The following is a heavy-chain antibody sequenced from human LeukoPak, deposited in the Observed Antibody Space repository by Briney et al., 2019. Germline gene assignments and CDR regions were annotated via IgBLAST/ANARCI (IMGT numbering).Heavy chain of an antibody. CDR2: IESGGGSI. CDR1: GFTFSSYE. D-gene: IGHD1-26*01. V-gene: IGHV3-48*03. J-gene: IGHJ4*02. Sequence: GGSLRLSCAASGFTFSSYEMNWVRQAPGKGLEWVSYIESGGGSIYYADSVKGRFTISRDNAKNSLYLQMNSLRAEDTAVYYCARVSGSYGDSAYWGQGTLVTVSS. CDR3: ARVSGSYGDSAY.